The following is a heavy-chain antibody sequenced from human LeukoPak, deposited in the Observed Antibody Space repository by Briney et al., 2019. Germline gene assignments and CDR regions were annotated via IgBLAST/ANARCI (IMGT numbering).Heavy chain of an antibody. CDR1: GGSFSGYY. Sequence: SETLSLTCAVHGGSFSGYYWIWIRQPPGKGLEWIGEIDHSGNTQYNPSLKSRVTISIDTSKNQFSLKLSSVTAADTAVYYCARRMSYYDKAFDIWGQGTMVTVSS. V-gene: IGHV4-34*01. CDR2: IDHSGNT. CDR3: ARRMSYYDKAFDI. D-gene: IGHD3-22*01. J-gene: IGHJ3*02.